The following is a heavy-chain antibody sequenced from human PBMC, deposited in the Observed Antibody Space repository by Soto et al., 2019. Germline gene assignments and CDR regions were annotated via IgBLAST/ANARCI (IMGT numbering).Heavy chain of an antibody. CDR3: ARDVSSDTTGFRGYDL. CDR1: GGTVSSYA. Sequence: SMKVSCKASGGTVSSYAITWVRQAPGKGLEWMGVFIPIFVSAHYAPKFQGRITITADESTSTAYMELSGLTSEDTAIYYCARDVSSDTTGFRGYDLWGQGTQVTVSS. D-gene: IGHD3-10*01. J-gene: IGHJ4*02. CDR2: FIPIFVSA. V-gene: IGHV1-69*13.